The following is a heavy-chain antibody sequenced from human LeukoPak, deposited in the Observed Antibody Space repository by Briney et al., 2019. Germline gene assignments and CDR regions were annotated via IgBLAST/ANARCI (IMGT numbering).Heavy chain of an antibody. CDR1: GYTFTSYD. CDR2: MNPNSGNT. CDR3: ARVIPWDGYNPYYFDY. Sequence: ASVKVSCKASGYTFTSYDINWVRQTTGQGLEWMGWMNPNSGNTGYAQKSQGRVTITRNTSISTAYMELSSLRSEDTAVYYCARVIPWDGYNPYYFDYWGQGTLVTVSS. D-gene: IGHD5-24*01. J-gene: IGHJ4*02. V-gene: IGHV1-8*03.